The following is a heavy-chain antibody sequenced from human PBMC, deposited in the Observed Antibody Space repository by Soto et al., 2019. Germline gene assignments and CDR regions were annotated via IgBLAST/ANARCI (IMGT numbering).Heavy chain of an antibody. J-gene: IGHJ4*02. Sequence: PGGSLRLACAASGFTFSSYGMHWVRQAPGKGLEWVAVISYDGSNKYYADSVKGRFTISRDNSKNTLYLQMNSLRAEDTAVYYCAKDPSAYYYDSSGYSLPAYWGQGTLVTVSS. CDR3: AKDPSAYYYDSSGYSLPAY. V-gene: IGHV3-30*18. D-gene: IGHD3-22*01. CDR2: ISYDGSNK. CDR1: GFTFSSYG.